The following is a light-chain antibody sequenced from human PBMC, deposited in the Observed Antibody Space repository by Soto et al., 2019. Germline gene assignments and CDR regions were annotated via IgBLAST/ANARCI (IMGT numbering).Light chain of an antibody. CDR1: QGVGNY. J-gene: IGKJ4*01. Sequence: DIQLTQSPSFLSASVGDRVTITCWASQGVGNYLAWYQQRPGKAPNLLIYDASTLHSGVPSRFSGSGSGTEFTLTISSLQPEDFATYYCQQLASYVPLTFGGGTKVQIK. V-gene: IGKV1-9*01. CDR3: QQLASYVPLT. CDR2: DAS.